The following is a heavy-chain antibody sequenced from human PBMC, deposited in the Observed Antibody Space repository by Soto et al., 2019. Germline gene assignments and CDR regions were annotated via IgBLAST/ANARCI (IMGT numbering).Heavy chain of an antibody. CDR1: GFVFGNYA. CDR2: IGHDGINK. D-gene: IGHD4-17*01. V-gene: IGHV3-30*04. J-gene: IGHJ4*02. Sequence: QVQLVESGGGVVQPGRSLRLSCAASGFVFGNYAMHWVRQAPGKGPKWMTVIGHDGINKYYADSVRGRFTISRDDSKNTLYLQMNSLRVEDSAVYYCARDPVPGAPDYYDYWGQGTLVTVSS. CDR3: ARDPVPGAPDYYDY.